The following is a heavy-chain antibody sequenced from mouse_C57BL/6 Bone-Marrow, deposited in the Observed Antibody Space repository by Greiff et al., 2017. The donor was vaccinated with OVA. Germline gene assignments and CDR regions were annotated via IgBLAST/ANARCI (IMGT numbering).Heavy chain of an antibody. Sequence: DVQLQESGPGLVKPSQTVFLTCTVTGISITTGNYRWSWIRQFPGNKLEWIGYIYYSGTITDNQSLTSRTTITSDTPNIQFFLEMTSLTAEDTATYYCARFELAWFAYWGQGTLVTVSA. J-gene: IGHJ3*01. V-gene: IGHV3-5*01. CDR3: ARFELAWFAY. CDR1: GISITTGNYR. CDR2: IYYSGTI.